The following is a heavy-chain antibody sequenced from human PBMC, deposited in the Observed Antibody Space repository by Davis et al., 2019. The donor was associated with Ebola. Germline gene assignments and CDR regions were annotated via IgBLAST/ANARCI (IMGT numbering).Heavy chain of an antibody. V-gene: IGHV3-21*01. CDR1: GFTFSSYS. J-gene: IGHJ3*02. Sequence: PGGSLRLSCAASGFTFSSYSMNWVRQAPGKGLEWVSSISSSSSYIYYADSVKGRFTISRDNAKNSLYLQMNSLRAEDTAVYYCARGRCSSTSCYPSKDAFDIWGQGTMVTVSS. CDR2: ISSSSSYI. CDR3: ARGRCSSTSCYPSKDAFDI. D-gene: IGHD2-2*01.